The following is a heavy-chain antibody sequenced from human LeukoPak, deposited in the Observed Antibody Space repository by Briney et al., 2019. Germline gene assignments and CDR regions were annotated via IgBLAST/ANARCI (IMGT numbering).Heavy chain of an antibody. Sequence: GGSLRLSCAASGFTFSSYIMNWVRQAPGKGLEWVSSISGSNNYTYYADSVKGRFTISRDNAKNSLYLQMSSLRADDTAVYYCARGYTHGLDVWGQGTTVTVSS. J-gene: IGHJ6*02. CDR1: GFTFSSYI. V-gene: IGHV3-21*01. CDR2: ISGSNNYT. CDR3: ARGYTHGLDV. D-gene: IGHD5-18*01.